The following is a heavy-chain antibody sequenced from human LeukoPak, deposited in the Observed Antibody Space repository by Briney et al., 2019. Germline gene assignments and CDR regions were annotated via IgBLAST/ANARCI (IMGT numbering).Heavy chain of an antibody. Sequence: SETLSLTCSVSGGSFSSYYWSWLRQPPGKGLEWIGNIFYSGSTNYTPSLKSRITMSIDRSKNQFSLKLSSVTAADTAVYYCARVDSSNWYEYRGYFDYWGQGTLVTVSS. CDR3: ARVDSSNWYEYRGYFDY. CDR1: GGSFSSYY. CDR2: IFYSGST. V-gene: IGHV4-59*01. J-gene: IGHJ4*02. D-gene: IGHD6-13*01.